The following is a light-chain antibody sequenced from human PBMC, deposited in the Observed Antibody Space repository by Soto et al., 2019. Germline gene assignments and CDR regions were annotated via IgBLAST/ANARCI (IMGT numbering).Light chain of an antibody. Sequence: DIQMTQSPSTLSASVGDRVTITCRASQSISSWLAWYQQKPGKAPKLLIYDASSLESGVPSRFSGSGSGTEFTLTISSLQPDDFATYYCQQYNSYPTSTFGQGTKVEIK. CDR3: QQYNSYPTST. CDR2: DAS. CDR1: QSISSW. J-gene: IGKJ1*01. V-gene: IGKV1-5*01.